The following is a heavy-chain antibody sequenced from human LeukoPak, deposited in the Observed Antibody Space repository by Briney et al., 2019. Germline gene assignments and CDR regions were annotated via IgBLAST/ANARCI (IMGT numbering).Heavy chain of an antibody. V-gene: IGHV4-59*01. CDR1: GGSINNYY. CDR3: ARVTGYDFMIIDY. D-gene: IGHD5-12*01. Sequence: SETLSLTCIVSGGSINNYYWSWIRQPPGKGLEWIAYIHYSGSTSNYNPSLKSRVTISVDTSKNQFSLKLSSVTAADTAVYYCARVTGYDFMIIDYWGQGTLVTVSS. J-gene: IGHJ4*02. CDR2: IHYSGST.